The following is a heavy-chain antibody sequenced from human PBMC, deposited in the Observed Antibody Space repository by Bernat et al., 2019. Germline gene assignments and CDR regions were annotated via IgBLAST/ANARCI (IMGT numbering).Heavy chain of an antibody. V-gene: IGHV3-64D*06. D-gene: IGHD6-13*01. J-gene: IGHJ4*02. CDR3: VKDSGIAAAYFDY. CDR2: ISSNGGST. Sequence: EVQLVESGGGLVQPGGSLRLSCSASGFTFSSYAMHWVRQAPGKGLEYVSAISSNGGSTYYADSVKGRFTISRDNSKNTLYLQMSRLRAEDTAVYYCVKDSGIAAAYFDYWGQGTLVTVSS. CDR1: GFTFSSYA.